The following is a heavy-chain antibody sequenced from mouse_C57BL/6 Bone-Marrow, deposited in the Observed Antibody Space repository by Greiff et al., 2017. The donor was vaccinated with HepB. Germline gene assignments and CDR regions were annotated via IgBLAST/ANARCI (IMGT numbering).Heavy chain of an antibody. V-gene: IGHV1-9*01. CDR3: ARSRYYGPYWYFDV. Sequence: VKLMESGAELMKPGASVKLSCKASGYTFTGYWIEWVKQRPGHGLEWIGEILPGSGSTNYNEKFKGKATFTADTSSNTAYMQLSSLTTEDSAIYYCARSRYYGPYWYFDVWGTGTTVTVSS. CDR2: ILPGSGST. D-gene: IGHD1-1*01. CDR1: GYTFTGYW. J-gene: IGHJ1*03.